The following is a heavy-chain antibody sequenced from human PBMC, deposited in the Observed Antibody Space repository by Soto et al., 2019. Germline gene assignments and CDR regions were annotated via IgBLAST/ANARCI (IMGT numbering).Heavy chain of an antibody. J-gene: IGHJ3*02. CDR1: GFTFSSYA. Sequence: GGSLRLSCAASGFTFSSYAMSWVRQAPGKGLEWVSAISGSGGSTYYADSVKGRFTISRDNSKNTLYLQMNSLGAEDTAVYYCAKDTVRAYYDFWSGDREDDAFDIWGQGTMVTVSS. CDR2: ISGSGGST. D-gene: IGHD3-3*01. CDR3: AKDTVRAYYDFWSGDREDDAFDI. V-gene: IGHV3-23*01.